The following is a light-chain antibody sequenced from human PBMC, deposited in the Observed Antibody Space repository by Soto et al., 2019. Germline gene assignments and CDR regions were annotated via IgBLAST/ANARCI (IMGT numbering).Light chain of an antibody. CDR1: SSDVGSYNL. CDR3: CSYAGSSTVV. J-gene: IGLJ2*01. V-gene: IGLV2-23*02. Sequence: QSALTQPASVSGSPGQAITISCTGTSSDVGSYNLVSWYQQHPGKAPKLMIYEVSKRHSGVSNRFSGSKSGNTASLTISGLQAEDEAEYYCCSYAGSSTVVFGGGTKLTVL. CDR2: EVS.